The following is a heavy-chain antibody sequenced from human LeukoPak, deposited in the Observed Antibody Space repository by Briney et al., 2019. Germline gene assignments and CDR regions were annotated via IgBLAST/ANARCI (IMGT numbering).Heavy chain of an antibody. V-gene: IGHV4-39*01. D-gene: IGHD3-3*01. CDR2: IYYSGTT. Sequence: SETLSLTCTVFGGSISTSSYYWGWIRQPPGQGLEWIGTIYYSGTTYYNPSLKSRVTISVDTSKNQFSLQLNSVTPEDTAVYYCARALEWLFFTHHDAFDIWGQGTMVTVSS. CDR3: ARALEWLFFTHHDAFDI. CDR1: GGSISTSSYY. J-gene: IGHJ3*02.